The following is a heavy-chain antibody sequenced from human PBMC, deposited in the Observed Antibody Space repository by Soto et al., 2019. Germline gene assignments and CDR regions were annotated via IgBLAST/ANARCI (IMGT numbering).Heavy chain of an antibody. CDR3: ARDLGAPVRGSAFGYYYHFGMDV. V-gene: IGHV3-7*05. Sequence: EVQLVESGGGLVQPGGSLRLSCAASGFTFSTYWMNWVRQAPGKGLEWVANIKEDGSEAYYVDSVKGRFTISRDNAKNSLFLDMNSLRGEDTAVYYCARDLGAPVRGSAFGYYYHFGMDVWGQGTTVTVPS. CDR2: IKEDGSEA. CDR1: GFTFSTYW. D-gene: IGHD3-16*01. J-gene: IGHJ6*02.